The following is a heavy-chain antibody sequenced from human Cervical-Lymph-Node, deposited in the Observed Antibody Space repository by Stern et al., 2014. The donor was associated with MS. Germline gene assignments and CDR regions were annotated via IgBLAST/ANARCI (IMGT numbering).Heavy chain of an antibody. V-gene: IGHV3-11*01. D-gene: IGHD3-10*01. CDR1: GFSFRNYY. J-gene: IGHJ4*02. CDR2: ISSSGDHI. Sequence: VQLEESGGGLVKPGGSLSLSCAASGFSFRNYYMSWIRQAPGKGLEWVSYISSSGDHIDYADSVKGRFTISRDNAKNSLYLQMNSLRADDTAIYYCVRADGSTDDYWGQGTLVTVSS. CDR3: VRADGSTDDY.